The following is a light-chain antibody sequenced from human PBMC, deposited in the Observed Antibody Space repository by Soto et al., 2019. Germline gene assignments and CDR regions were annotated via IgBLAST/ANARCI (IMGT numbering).Light chain of an antibody. CDR3: SSYTGSSTNTVV. Sequence: QFALTQPASVSGSPGQSITISCTGTSSDVGKYNYVSWYQQHPAKAPKLMIFEVSNRPSGVSNRFSGSKSGNTASLTISGLQAEDEAEYYCSSYTGSSTNTVVFGGGTKLTVL. CDR1: SSDVGKYNY. V-gene: IGLV2-14*01. J-gene: IGLJ2*01. CDR2: EVS.